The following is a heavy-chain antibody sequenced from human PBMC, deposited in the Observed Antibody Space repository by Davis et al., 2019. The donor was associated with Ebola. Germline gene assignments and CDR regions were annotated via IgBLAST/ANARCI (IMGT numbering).Heavy chain of an antibody. CDR3: AKVGGSYPDFDY. D-gene: IGHD1-26*01. Sequence: GESLKISCAASGFTFSSYAMHWVRQAPGKGLEWVAVISYDGSNKYYADSVKGRFTISRDNSKNTLYLQMNSLRAEDTAVYYCAKVGGSYPDFDYWGQGTLVTVSS. CDR2: ISYDGSNK. V-gene: IGHV3-30-3*01. CDR1: GFTFSSYA. J-gene: IGHJ4*02.